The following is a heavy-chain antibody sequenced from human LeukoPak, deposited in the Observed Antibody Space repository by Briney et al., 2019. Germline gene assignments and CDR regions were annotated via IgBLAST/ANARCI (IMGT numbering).Heavy chain of an antibody. V-gene: IGHV4-34*01. D-gene: IGHD6-13*01. Sequence: SETLSLTCAVYGGSFSGYYWSWIRQPPGKGLEWIGEINHSGSTNYNPSLKSRVTISVDTSKNQFSLKLSSVTAADTAVHYCAGTIAAAGKTYDYWGQGTLVTVSS. CDR1: GGSFSGYY. CDR2: INHSGST. J-gene: IGHJ4*02. CDR3: AGTIAAAGKTYDY.